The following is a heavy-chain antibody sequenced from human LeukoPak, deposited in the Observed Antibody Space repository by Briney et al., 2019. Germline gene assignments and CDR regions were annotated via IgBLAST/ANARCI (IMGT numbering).Heavy chain of an antibody. J-gene: IGHJ4*02. Sequence: GGSLRLSCAASGFTFSSCAMNWVRQAPGEGLEWVSGISDSGGRTYYADSVKGRFTISRDNSKNTLYLQMNSLRVEDTAIYYCAGGQWLPDYWGQGTLVTVSS. CDR1: GFTFSSCA. CDR3: AGGQWLPDY. CDR2: ISDSGGRT. V-gene: IGHV3-23*01. D-gene: IGHD6-19*01.